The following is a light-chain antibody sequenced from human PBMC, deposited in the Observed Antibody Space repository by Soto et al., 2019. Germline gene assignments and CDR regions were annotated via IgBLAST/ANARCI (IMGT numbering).Light chain of an antibody. V-gene: IGKV3D-20*02. Sequence: EIVLTQSPATLSLSPGERATLSCRASHSVTNDFLAWYQQKPGQPPRLIIEDAVDRATGVPDRFIGSGSGTDFTLTISRLEPEDFAVYYCHQRSHSPLTFGQGTKVEIE. J-gene: IGKJ1*01. CDR1: HSVTNDF. CDR2: DAV. CDR3: HQRSHSPLT.